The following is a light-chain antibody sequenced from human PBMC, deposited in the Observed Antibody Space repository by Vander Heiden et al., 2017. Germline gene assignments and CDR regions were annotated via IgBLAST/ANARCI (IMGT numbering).Light chain of an antibody. CDR1: QSVGSY. CDR2: HAS. Sequence: IVLTQSPATLSLFPGERATLSCRASQSVGSYLAWYQQKPGQAPRLLIYHASNRATGIPARFSGSGSGTDFTLTISSLEPEDFTVYFCQQRSNRITFGQGTRLEIK. CDR3: QQRSNRIT. V-gene: IGKV3-11*01. J-gene: IGKJ5*01.